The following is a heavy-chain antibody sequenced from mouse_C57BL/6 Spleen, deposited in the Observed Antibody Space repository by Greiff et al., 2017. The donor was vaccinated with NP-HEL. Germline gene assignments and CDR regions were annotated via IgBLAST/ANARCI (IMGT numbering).Heavy chain of an antibody. Sequence: QAQLQQPGAELVKPGASVKLSCKASGYTFTSYWMHWVKQRPGQGLEWIGMIHPNSGSTNYNEKFKSKATLTVDKSSSTAYMQLSSLTSEDSAVYYCARGSQNYGSSYEAMDYWGQGTSVTVSS. J-gene: IGHJ4*01. CDR2: IHPNSGST. V-gene: IGHV1-64*01. CDR1: GYTFTSYW. CDR3: ARGSQNYGSSYEAMDY. D-gene: IGHD1-1*01.